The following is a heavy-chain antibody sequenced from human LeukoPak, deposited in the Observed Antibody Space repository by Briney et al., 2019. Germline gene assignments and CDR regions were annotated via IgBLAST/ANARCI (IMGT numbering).Heavy chain of an antibody. V-gene: IGHV1-2*02. Sequence: ASVMVSCKASGYTFTDYYMHWARQAPGQGLEWMGWINPNSGGTNYARNFQGRVTMTRDTSITTAYMELSSLRSDDTAVYYCARLLGAPHWGQGALVTVSS. D-gene: IGHD1-26*01. CDR1: GYTFTDYY. CDR3: ARLLGAPH. J-gene: IGHJ4*02. CDR2: INPNSGGT.